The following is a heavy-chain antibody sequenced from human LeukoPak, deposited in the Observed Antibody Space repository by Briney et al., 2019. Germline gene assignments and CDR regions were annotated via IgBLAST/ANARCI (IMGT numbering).Heavy chain of an antibody. CDR3: ARGLLRDGYTYTYSFDY. CDR2: VYMGGTA. Sequence: PGGSLRLSCAASGFSFSSYWMNWVRQAPGKGLEWVSVVYMGGTAYYADSVKGRFTISRDSTKNTIYLQMNNPRAEDTAVYYCARGLLRDGYTYTYSFDYWGQEALVTVSS. V-gene: IGHV3-66*01. J-gene: IGHJ4*02. CDR1: GFSFSSYW. D-gene: IGHD5-18*01.